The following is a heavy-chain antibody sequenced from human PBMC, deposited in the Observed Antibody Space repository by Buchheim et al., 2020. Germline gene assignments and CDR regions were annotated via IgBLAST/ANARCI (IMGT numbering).Heavy chain of an antibody. CDR2: INPSGGST. CDR3: ARAYTSLSISGSYLGF. CDR1: GYTFTSYY. Sequence: QVQLVQSGAEVKKPGASVKVSCKASGYTFTSYYMHWVRQAPGQGLEWMGIINPSGGSTSSAQKVQGRVTMTKDTSTSHVYMELSSLRSEDTAVYYCARAYTSLSISGSYLGFWGQGTL. J-gene: IGHJ4*02. V-gene: IGHV1-46*01. D-gene: IGHD1-26*01.